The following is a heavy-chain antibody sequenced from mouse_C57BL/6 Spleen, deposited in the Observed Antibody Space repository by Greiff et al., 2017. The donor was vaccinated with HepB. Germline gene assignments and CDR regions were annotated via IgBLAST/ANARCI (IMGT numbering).Heavy chain of an antibody. J-gene: IGHJ4*01. D-gene: IGHD2-12*01. CDR3: ARAILRRAMDY. V-gene: IGHV5-4*03. CDR2: ISDGGSYT. CDR1: GFTFSSYA. Sequence: EVKLVESGGGLVKPGGSLKLSCAASGFTFSSYAMSWVRQTPEKRLEWVATISDGGSYTYYPDNVKGRFTISRDNAKNNLYLQMSHLKSEDTAMYYCARAILRRAMDYWGQGTSVTVSS.